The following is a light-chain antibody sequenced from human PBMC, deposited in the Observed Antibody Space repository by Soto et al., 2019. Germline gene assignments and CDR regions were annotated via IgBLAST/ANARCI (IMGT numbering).Light chain of an antibody. CDR2: GAS. J-gene: IGKJ1*01. V-gene: IGKV3-20*01. CDR1: QSVSSGY. CDR3: QQYGDSPRT. Sequence: EIVLTQSPGTLSLSPGERATLSCRASQSVSSGYLAWYQQKPGQAPRLLLYGASSRATGIPDRFSCSGSGTDFTLTISRLEPEDFVVYYCQQYGDSPRTFGQGTKVEIK.